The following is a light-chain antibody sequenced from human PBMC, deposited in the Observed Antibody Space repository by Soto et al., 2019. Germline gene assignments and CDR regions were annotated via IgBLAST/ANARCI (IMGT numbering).Light chain of an antibody. J-gene: IGLJ1*01. Sequence: SVLTQPASVSGSPGQSITISCTGTSSDIGGYKYVSWYQHHPGKAPKLMIFDVSNRPSGVSNRFSGSKSGNTASLTISGLQSEDEADYYCSSYTPSNTRQIVFGTGTKVTVL. V-gene: IGLV2-14*03. CDR2: DVS. CDR1: SSDIGGYKY. CDR3: SSYTPSNTRQIV.